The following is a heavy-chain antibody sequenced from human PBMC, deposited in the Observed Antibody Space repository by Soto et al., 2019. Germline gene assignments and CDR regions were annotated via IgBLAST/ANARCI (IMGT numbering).Heavy chain of an antibody. CDR1: GYTFTSYG. CDR2: ISADNGNT. V-gene: IGHV1-18*01. Sequence: GASVKVSCKASGYTFTSYGISWVRQAPGQGLEWMGWISADNGNTKYAQKFQGRVTMTTDTSASTAYMELRSLRSEDTAVYYCARSIWQWLVKFDYWGQGTLVTVSS. J-gene: IGHJ4*02. CDR3: ARSIWQWLVKFDY. D-gene: IGHD6-19*01.